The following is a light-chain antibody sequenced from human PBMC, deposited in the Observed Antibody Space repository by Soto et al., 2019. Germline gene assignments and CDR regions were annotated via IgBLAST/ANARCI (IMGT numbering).Light chain of an antibody. V-gene: IGKV3D-20*02. CDR2: GAS. CDR3: QQRTDRPPWT. J-gene: IGKJ1*01. CDR1: QSVSSSY. Sequence: EIVLTQSPGTLSLSPGERATLSCRASQSVSSSYLAWYQQKPGQAPRLLIYGASSRATGIPDRFSGSGSGTDFTLSISSLEPEDFAVYYCQQRTDRPPWTFGQGTKVDI.